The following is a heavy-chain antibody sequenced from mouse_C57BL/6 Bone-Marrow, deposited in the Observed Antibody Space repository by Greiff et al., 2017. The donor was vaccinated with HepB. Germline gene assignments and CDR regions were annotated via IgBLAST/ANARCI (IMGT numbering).Heavy chain of an antibody. CDR1: GFNIKDDY. CDR3: PFSFFDV. J-gene: IGHJ1*03. CDR2: IDPENGDT. Sequence: VQLQQSGAELVRPGASVKLSCTASGFNIKDDYMHWVKQRPEQGLEWIGWIDPENGDTEYASKFQGKAIITADTSSNTAYLQLSSLTSEDTAVYYCPFSFFDVWGTGTTVTVSS. V-gene: IGHV14-4*01.